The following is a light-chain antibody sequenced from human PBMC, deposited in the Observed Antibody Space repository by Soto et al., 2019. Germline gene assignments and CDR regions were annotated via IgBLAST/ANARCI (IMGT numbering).Light chain of an antibody. J-gene: IGKJ4*01. CDR2: AAS. CDR3: QQSHSAPLT. Sequence: QMTQSPSSLFASVGDRVTITCRASQSISSHLNWYQQKVGQTPRLLIYAASTVQSEVPPRFSGSGSGTEFTLTISGRQREDFATYSCQQSHSAPLTFGGGTKIQI. CDR1: QSISSH. V-gene: IGKV1-39*01.